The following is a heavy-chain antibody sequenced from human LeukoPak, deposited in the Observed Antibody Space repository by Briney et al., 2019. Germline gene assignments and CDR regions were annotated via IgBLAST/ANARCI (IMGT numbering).Heavy chain of an antibody. D-gene: IGHD3-22*01. CDR2: INHSGST. CDR1: GGSFSGYY. V-gene: IGHV4-34*01. CDR3: ARVPTMIVVVSMGSSYYFDY. Sequence: SETLSLTCAVYGGSFSGYYWSWIRQPPGKGLEWIGEINHSGSTNYNPSLKSRVTISVDTSKNQFSLKLSSVTAADTAVYYCARVPTMIVVVSMGSSYYFDYWGQGTLVTVSS. J-gene: IGHJ4*02.